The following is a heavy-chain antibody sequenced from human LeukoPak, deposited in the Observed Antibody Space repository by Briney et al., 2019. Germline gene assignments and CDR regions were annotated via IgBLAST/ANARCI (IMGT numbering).Heavy chain of an antibody. CDR2: ISAYNGNT. J-gene: IGHJ4*02. CDR1: GYTFTSYG. Sequence: ASVTVSCKASGYTFTSYGISWVRQAPGQGLEWMGWISAYNGNTNYAQKLQGRVTMTTDTSTSTAYMELRSLRSDDTAVYYCARSRRGLPSNTCFDYWGQGTLVTVSS. D-gene: IGHD2-15*01. V-gene: IGHV1-18*01. CDR3: ARSRRGLPSNTCFDY.